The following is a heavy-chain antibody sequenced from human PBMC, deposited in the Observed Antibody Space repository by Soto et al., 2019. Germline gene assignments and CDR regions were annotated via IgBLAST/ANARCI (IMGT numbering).Heavy chain of an antibody. Sequence: QVQLQESGPGLVKPSQTLSLTCTVSGGSISSGGYYWSWIRQHPGKGLEWIGYIYYSGSTYCNPSLKSRVTISVDTSKNQFSLKLSSVTAADTAVYYCASLRFSDYYYYYGMDVWGQGTTVTVSS. CDR3: ASLRFSDYYYYYGMDV. D-gene: IGHD3-3*01. J-gene: IGHJ6*02. V-gene: IGHV4-31*03. CDR2: IYYSGST. CDR1: GGSISSGGYY.